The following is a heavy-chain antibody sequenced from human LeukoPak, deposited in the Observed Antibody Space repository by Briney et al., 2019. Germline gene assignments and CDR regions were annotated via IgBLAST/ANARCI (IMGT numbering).Heavy chain of an antibody. Sequence: GGSLRLSCAASGFTFSGSAMHWVRQASGKGLEWVGRIRSKANSYATAYAASVKGRFTISRDDSKNTPYLQMNSLKTEDTAVYYCTRHAYSSGWYFDYWGQGTLVTVSS. CDR2: IRSKANSYAT. D-gene: IGHD6-19*01. V-gene: IGHV3-73*01. CDR1: GFTFSGSA. CDR3: TRHAYSSGWYFDY. J-gene: IGHJ4*02.